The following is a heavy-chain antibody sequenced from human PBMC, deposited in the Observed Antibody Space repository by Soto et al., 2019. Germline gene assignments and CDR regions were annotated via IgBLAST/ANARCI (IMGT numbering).Heavy chain of an antibody. J-gene: IGHJ4*02. D-gene: IGHD3-22*01. Sequence: PGGSLRLSCAASGFTFSSYAMSWVRQSPGKGLEWVSAISGSGSSTYYADSVKGRFTISRDNSKNTLYLQMSSLRAEDTAVYYCASRAYYDSSGYYYYYFDYWGQGTLVTVSS. CDR2: ISGSGSST. V-gene: IGHV3-23*01. CDR1: GFTFSSYA. CDR3: ASRAYYDSSGYYYYYFDY.